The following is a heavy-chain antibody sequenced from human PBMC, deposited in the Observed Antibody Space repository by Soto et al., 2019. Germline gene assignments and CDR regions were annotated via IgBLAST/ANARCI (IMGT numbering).Heavy chain of an antibody. CDR3: AKDFHSGSYLGRSFDI. V-gene: IGHV3-48*01. J-gene: IGHJ3*02. Sequence: GGSLRLSCTASGFTFSSYSMNWVRQAPGKGLEWVSYISSSSSTYYAHSVKGRFTISRDNSKNTLCLQMNSLRAEDTAVYYCAKDFHSGSYLGRSFDIWGQGTMVTVSS. D-gene: IGHD1-26*01. CDR1: GFTFSSYS. CDR2: ISSSSST.